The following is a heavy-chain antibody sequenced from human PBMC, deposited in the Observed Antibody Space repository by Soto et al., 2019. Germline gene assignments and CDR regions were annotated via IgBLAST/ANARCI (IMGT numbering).Heavy chain of an antibody. Sequence: VHLLESGGGLVQPGGSLRLSCVASGFTFRSFHMSWVRQAPGRGLEWVSGISDSGARTDYADSVKGRFTISRDNSKNTLYLQMNALRSEDTAVYFCAKRELDDNWGQGTVVTVSS. CDR1: GFTFRSFH. CDR2: ISDSGART. V-gene: IGHV3-23*01. J-gene: IGHJ4*02. CDR3: AKRELDDN. D-gene: IGHD1-7*01.